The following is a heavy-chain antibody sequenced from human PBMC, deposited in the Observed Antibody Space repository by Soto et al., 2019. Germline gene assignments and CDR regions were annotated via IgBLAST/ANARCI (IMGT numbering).Heavy chain of an antibody. J-gene: IGHJ6*02. D-gene: IGHD3-22*01. Sequence: GESLKISCKGSGYSFTSYWISWVRQMPGKGLEWMGRIDPSDSYTNYGPSFQGHVTISADKSISTAYLQWSSLKASDTAMYYCARRLHYYDSSGLTYYYYGMDVWGQGTTVTVAS. CDR3: ARRLHYYDSSGLTYYYYGMDV. CDR1: GYSFTSYW. V-gene: IGHV5-10-1*01. CDR2: IDPSDSYT.